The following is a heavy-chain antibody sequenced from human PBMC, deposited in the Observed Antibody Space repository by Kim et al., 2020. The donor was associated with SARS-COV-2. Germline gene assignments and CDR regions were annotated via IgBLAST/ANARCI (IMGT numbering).Heavy chain of an antibody. Sequence: ASVKVSCKASGYTFTGYYMHWVRQAPGQGLEWMGWINPNSGGTNYAQKFQGWVTMTRDTSISTAYMELSRLRSDDTAVYYCARANRYFDWFSWFDPWGQGTLVTVSS. CDR2: INPNSGGT. J-gene: IGHJ5*02. V-gene: IGHV1-2*04. CDR1: GYTFTGYY. CDR3: ARANRYFDWFSWFDP. D-gene: IGHD3-9*01.